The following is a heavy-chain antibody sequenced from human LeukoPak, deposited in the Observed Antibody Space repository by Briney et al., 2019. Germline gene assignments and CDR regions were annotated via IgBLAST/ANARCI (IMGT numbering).Heavy chain of an antibody. D-gene: IGHD3-10*01. CDR1: GYTFTSYY. J-gene: IGHJ4*02. CDR2: IYPSGGST. V-gene: IGHV1-46*01. CDR3: ARVDLWFGELC. Sequence: GASVKVACKACGYTFTSYYMHWVRQAPGQGLESMGIIYPSGGSTSYAQKFQGRVTMTRDTSTSTVYMELGSLRSEDTAVYYCARVDLWFGELCWGQGTLVTVSS.